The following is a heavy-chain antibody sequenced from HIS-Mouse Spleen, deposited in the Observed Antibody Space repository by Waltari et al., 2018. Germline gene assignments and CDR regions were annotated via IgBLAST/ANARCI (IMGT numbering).Heavy chain of an antibody. D-gene: IGHD1-26*01. J-gene: IGHJ3*02. CDR1: GYSISSGYY. CDR2: IYHSGST. CDR3: ARASPYSGSYYAFDI. V-gene: IGHV4-38-2*02. Sequence: QVQLQESGPGLVKPSETLSLTCTVSGYSISSGYYWGWIRQPPGKGLEWIGSIYHSGSTYYTPSLKSRVTISVDTSKNQFSLKLSAVTAADTAVYYCARASPYSGSYYAFDIWGQGTMVTVSS.